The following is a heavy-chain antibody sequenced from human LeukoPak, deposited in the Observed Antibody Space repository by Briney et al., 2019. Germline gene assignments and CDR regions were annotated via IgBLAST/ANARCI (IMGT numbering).Heavy chain of an antibody. V-gene: IGHV3-7*02. D-gene: IGHD5-12*01. CDR3: TRGDRGYAESLY. J-gene: IGHJ4*02. CDR2: IKEDGNED. CDR1: GFTFSNAW. Sequence: QPGGSLRLSCAASGFTFSNAWMSWVRQAPGKGLEWVGNIKEDGNEDYYVDSVEGRFVIFRDNAKNSLYLQMHSLRAEDTAVYYCTRGDRGYAESLYWGRGTLVTVSS.